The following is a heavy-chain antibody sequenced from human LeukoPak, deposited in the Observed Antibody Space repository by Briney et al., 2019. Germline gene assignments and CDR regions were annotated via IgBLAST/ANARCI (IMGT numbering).Heavy chain of an antibody. Sequence: PGGSLRLSCAASGFTFSSYAMHWVRQAPGKGLEWGAVISYDGSNKYYAASVKGRFTISRDNSKNTLYLQMTSPRAEDTAVYYCARTPSGYYTGYWGQGTLVTVSS. J-gene: IGHJ4*02. D-gene: IGHD3-3*01. CDR3: ARTPSGYYTGY. V-gene: IGHV3-30-3*01. CDR2: ISYDGSNK. CDR1: GFTFSSYA.